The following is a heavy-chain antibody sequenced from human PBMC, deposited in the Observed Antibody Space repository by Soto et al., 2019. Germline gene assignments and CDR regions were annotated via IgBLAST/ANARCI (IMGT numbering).Heavy chain of an antibody. D-gene: IGHD5-18*01. J-gene: IGHJ4*02. CDR2: INAYNGNT. V-gene: IGHV1-18*01. CDR3: SRYVGYVLIYY. CDR1: GYTFTSYG. Sequence: QVQLVQSGAEVKKPGASVKVSCKASGYTFTSYGISWVRQAPGQGLEWMGWINAYNGNTIYAQKLQGRVTMTTHTPTLTAYIELRLLRSHDTAVYYFSRYVGYVLIYYWGQGTLVTFSS.